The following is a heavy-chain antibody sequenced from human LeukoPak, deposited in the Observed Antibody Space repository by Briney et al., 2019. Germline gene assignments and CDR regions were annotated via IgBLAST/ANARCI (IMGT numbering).Heavy chain of an antibody. V-gene: IGHV5-10-1*01. D-gene: IGHD2-2*01. CDR2: IDPTESST. CDR1: GYSFTTYW. CDR3: ARRASPADY. Sequence: GEPLKISCKASGYSFTTYWITWVRQMPGKGLEWMGRIDPTESSTDYSPSFQGHVTISADKSINTAYLQWSSLKASDSAMYYCARRASPADYWGQGTRVTVSS. J-gene: IGHJ4*02.